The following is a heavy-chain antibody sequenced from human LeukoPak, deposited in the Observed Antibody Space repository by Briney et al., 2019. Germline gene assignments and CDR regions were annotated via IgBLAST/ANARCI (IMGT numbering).Heavy chain of an antibody. CDR1: GFTFSSYA. CDR3: ARAVGIAAAGTRHRHNWFDP. D-gene: IGHD6-13*01. CDR2: ISSNGGST. V-gene: IGHV3-64*01. Sequence: GGSLRLSCAASGFTFSSYAMHWVRQAPGKGLEYVSAISSNGGSTYYANSVKGRFTISRDNSKNTLYLQMGSLRAEDTAVYYCARAVGIAAAGTRHRHNWFDPWGQGTLVTVSS. J-gene: IGHJ5*02.